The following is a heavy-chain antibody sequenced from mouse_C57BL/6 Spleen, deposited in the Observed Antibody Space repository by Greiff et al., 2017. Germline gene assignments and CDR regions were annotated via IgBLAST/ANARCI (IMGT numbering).Heavy chain of an antibody. D-gene: IGHD1-1*01. CDR1: GFTFNTYA. J-gene: IGHJ4*01. CDR2: IRSKGSNYAT. Sequence: EVMLVESGGGLVQPKGSLKLSCAASGFTFNTYAMHWVRQAPGKGLEWVARIRSKGSNYATYYADSVKDRFAISRADSQSMLYLQMNNLKTEDTAMYYCVRDYYGSRAAMDYWGQGTSVTVSS. CDR3: VRDYYGSRAAMDY. V-gene: IGHV10-3*01.